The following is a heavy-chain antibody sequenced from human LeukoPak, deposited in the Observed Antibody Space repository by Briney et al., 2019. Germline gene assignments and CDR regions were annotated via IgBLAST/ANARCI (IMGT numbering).Heavy chain of an antibody. CDR3: ARDGGYGSGSYYLHY. V-gene: IGHV4-31*03. D-gene: IGHD3-10*01. CDR1: VGSISSGGYY. CDR2: IYYSGTT. J-gene: IGHJ4*02. Sequence: SETLSLTCTFSVGSISSGGYYWNWIRQPPGKGLEWIGYIYYSGTTYYNPSLKSRVTISVDTSKNQFSLKVTSVTAADTAVYYCARDGGYGSGSYYLHYWGQGTLVTVSS.